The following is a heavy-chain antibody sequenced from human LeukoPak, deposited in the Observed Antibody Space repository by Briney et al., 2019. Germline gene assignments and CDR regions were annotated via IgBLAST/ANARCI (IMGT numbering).Heavy chain of an antibody. D-gene: IGHD1-14*01. CDR3: ARIAEWDDAFDI. Sequence: SETLSPTCTVSGGSISSYYWSWIRQPPGKGLEWIGYIYYSGSTNYNPSLKSRVTISVDTSKNQFSLKLSSVTAADTAVYYCARIAEWDDAFDIWGQGTMVTVSS. CDR2: IYYSGST. CDR1: GGSISSYY. V-gene: IGHV4-59*01. J-gene: IGHJ3*02.